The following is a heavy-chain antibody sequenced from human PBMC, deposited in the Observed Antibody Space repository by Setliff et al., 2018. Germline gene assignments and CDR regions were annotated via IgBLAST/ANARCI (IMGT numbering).Heavy chain of an antibody. V-gene: IGHV1-18*01. CDR2: ISAYNGNT. D-gene: IGHD5-18*01. Sequence: ASVKVSCKASGYTFTSYGISWVRQAPGQGLEWMGWISAYNGNTNYAQKLQGRVTMTTDTSTTTVYMELSSLRSDDTAVYYCVRAPLESGYNYGQGHYFDYWGQGTLVTVSS. CDR3: VRAPLESGYNYGQGHYFDY. J-gene: IGHJ4*02. CDR1: GYTFTSYG.